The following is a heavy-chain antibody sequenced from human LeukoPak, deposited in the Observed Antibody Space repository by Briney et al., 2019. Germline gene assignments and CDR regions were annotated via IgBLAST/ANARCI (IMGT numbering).Heavy chain of an antibody. CDR3: ARDRVVAPYYFDY. D-gene: IGHD5-12*01. CDR1: GFTFRSYT. V-gene: IGHV3-21*01. J-gene: IGHJ4*02. Sequence: PGGSLRLSCAASGFTFRSYTMNWVRQAPGEGLEWVSSISSSSSYIYYADSMKGRFTISRDNAKNSLYLQMNSLRAEDTAVYYCARDRVVAPYYFDYWGQGTLVTVSS. CDR2: ISSSSSYI.